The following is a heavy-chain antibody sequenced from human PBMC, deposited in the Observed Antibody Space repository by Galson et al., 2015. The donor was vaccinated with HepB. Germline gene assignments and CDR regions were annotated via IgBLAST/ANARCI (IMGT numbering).Heavy chain of an antibody. J-gene: IGHJ4*02. Sequence: SLRLSCAASGFTFSSYAMHWVRQAPGKGLEWVAVISYDGSNKYYADSVKGRFTISRDNSKNTLYLQMNSLRAEDTAVYYCARDMGGKTWSHPGDYWGQGTLVTVSS. D-gene: IGHD1-26*01. V-gene: IGHV3-30*04. CDR1: GFTFSSYA. CDR2: ISYDGSNK. CDR3: ARDMGGKTWSHPGDY.